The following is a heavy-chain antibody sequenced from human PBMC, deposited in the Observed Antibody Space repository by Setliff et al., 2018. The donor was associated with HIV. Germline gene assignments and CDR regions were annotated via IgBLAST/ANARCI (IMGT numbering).Heavy chain of an antibody. Sequence: PGGSLRLSCAVSGFTFISYGMYWVRQAPGKGLEWVASIRYDGSNKYYADSVKGRFTISRDNSKNTLYLQMNSLRAEDTAVYYCAKDAGTYYDILTGYYIDGYYFDYWGQGTLVTVSS. CDR2: IRYDGSNK. V-gene: IGHV3-30*02. CDR1: GFTFISYG. D-gene: IGHD3-9*01. CDR3: AKDAGTYYDILTGYYIDGYYFDY. J-gene: IGHJ4*02.